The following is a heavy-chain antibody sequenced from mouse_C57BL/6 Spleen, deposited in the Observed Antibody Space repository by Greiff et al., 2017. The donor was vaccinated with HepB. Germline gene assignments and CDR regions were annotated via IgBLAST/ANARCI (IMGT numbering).Heavy chain of an antibody. CDR1: GYSFTGYY. CDR3: ARWDSYSGYFDV. D-gene: IGHD2-12*01. J-gene: IGHJ1*03. CDR2: INPSTGGT. V-gene: IGHV1-42*01. Sequence: VHVKQSGPELVKPGASVKISCKASGYSFTGYYMNWVKQSPEKSLEWIGEINPSTGGTTYNQKFKAKATLTVDKSSSTAYMQLKSLTSEDSAVYYCARWDSYSGYFDVWGTGTTVTVSS.